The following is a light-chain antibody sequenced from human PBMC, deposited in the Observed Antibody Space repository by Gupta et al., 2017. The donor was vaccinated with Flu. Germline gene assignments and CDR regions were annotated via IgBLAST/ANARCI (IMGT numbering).Light chain of an antibody. J-gene: IGKJ2*01. CDR1: QSISSS. CDR3: QHYDSYPVT. CDR2: KAS. V-gene: IGKV1-5*03. Sequence: DIQMTQSPSTLSASVGDRVTITCRASQSISSSLAWYQQKAGKAPKLPIYKASTLESGVPSRFSGSGSGTEFTLTISGLQPDDFASYYCQHYDSYPVTFGPGTKLEIK.